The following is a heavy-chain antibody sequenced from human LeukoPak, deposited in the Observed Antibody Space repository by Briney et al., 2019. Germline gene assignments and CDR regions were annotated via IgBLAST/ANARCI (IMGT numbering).Heavy chain of an antibody. CDR3: ARDVYYDFWSGFQVYAFDI. CDR2: ISSSSSYI. V-gene: IGHV3-21*01. J-gene: IGHJ3*02. Sequence: GGSLRLSCAASGFTFSSYSMNWVRQAPGKGLEWVSSISSSSSYIYYADSVKGRFTISRDNAKNSLYLQMNSLRAEDTAVYYCARDVYYDFWSGFQVYAFDIWGQGTMVTVSS. CDR1: GFTFSSYS. D-gene: IGHD3-3*01.